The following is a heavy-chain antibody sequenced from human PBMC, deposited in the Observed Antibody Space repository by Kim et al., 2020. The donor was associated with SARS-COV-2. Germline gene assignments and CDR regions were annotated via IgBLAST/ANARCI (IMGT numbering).Heavy chain of an antibody. CDR2: IYYSGST. CDR3: ARAGSSGYYRAFDY. J-gene: IGHJ4*02. V-gene: IGHV4-31*03. D-gene: IGHD3-22*01. Sequence: SETLSLTCTVSGGSISSGGYYWSWIRQHPGKGLEWIGYIYYSGSTYYNPSLKSRVTISVDTSKNQFSLKLSSVTAADTAVYYCARAGSSGYYRAFDYWGQGTLVTVSS. CDR1: GGSISSGGYY.